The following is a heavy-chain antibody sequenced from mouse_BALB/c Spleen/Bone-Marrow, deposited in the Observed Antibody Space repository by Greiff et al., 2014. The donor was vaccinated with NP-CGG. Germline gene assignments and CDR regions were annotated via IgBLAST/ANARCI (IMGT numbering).Heavy chain of an antibody. CDR1: GYTFTSYW. V-gene: IGHV1-87*01. Sequence: ESGAELARPGASVKLSCKASGYTFTSYWMQWVKQRPGQGLEWIGAIYPGDGDTRYTQKFKGKATLTADKSSSTAYMQLSSLASEDSAVYYCARGDTATWFAYWGQGTLVTVSA. D-gene: IGHD1-2*01. CDR2: IYPGDGDT. CDR3: ARGDTATWFAY. J-gene: IGHJ3*01.